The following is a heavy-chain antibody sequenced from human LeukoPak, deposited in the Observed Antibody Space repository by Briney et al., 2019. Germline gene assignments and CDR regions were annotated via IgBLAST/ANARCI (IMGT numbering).Heavy chain of an antibody. D-gene: IGHD6-13*01. CDR2: IIPIFGTS. Sequence: GASVKVSCKASGGTFSSYAINWVRQAPGQGLEWMGGIIPIFGTSNYAQKFQGRVTITADESTSTAYMELSSLRSEDTAVYYCARDRRQQLENCFDPWGQGTLVTVSS. CDR1: GGTFSSYA. J-gene: IGHJ5*02. CDR3: ARDRRQQLENCFDP. V-gene: IGHV1-69*13.